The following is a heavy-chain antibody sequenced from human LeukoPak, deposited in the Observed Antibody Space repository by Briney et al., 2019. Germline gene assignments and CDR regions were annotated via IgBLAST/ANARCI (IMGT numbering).Heavy chain of an antibody. J-gene: IGHJ4*02. CDR2: ISGSGLST. CDR1: GFTFSSYA. D-gene: IGHD2-15*01. CDR3: AKAPVTTCSGAYCYPFDY. Sequence: GGSLRLSCAASGFTFSSYAMSWVRQAPGKGLEWVSSISGSGLSTYYADSVKGRFTISRDNSKNTLYLQMNSLRAGDAAVYYCAKAPVTTCSGAYCYPFDYWSQGTLVTVSS. V-gene: IGHV3-23*01.